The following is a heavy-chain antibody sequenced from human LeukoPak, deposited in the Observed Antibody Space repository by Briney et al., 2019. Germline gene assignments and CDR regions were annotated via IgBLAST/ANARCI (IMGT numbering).Heavy chain of an antibody. V-gene: IGHV3-23*01. CDR3: GRNEYSPSRHSRVTMPEDTSKNQISLRLMSVTAADRAEYFFARDPSYYGSGRVRWCDH. J-gene: IGHJ5*02. D-gene: IGHD2-21*02. CDR2: IFVTGGAP. CDR1: GLTLYVGA. Sequence: SLSLSCAPSGLTLYVGAVHWVRHTPGKGLEWVSRIFVTGGAPCYADSVKGRFTISRASSRTTLYLRLSRLRPEARAFYYSGRNEYSPSRHSRVTMPEDTSKNQISLRLMSVTAADRAEYFFARDPSYYGSGRVRWCDHWGQETLLSLSS.